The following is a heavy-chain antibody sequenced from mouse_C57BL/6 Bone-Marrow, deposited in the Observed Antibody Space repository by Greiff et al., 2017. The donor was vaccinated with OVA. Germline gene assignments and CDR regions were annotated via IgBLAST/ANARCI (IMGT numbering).Heavy chain of an antibody. Sequence: QVQLQQSGPGLVAPSQSLSITCTVSGFSLTSYAISWVRQPPGKGLEWLGVIWTGGGTNYNSALKSRLSISKDNSKSQVFLKMNSLQTDDTARYYCARKRNYSNFYYAMDYWGQGTSVTVSS. CDR1: GFSLTSYA. D-gene: IGHD2-5*01. CDR2: IWTGGGT. J-gene: IGHJ4*01. V-gene: IGHV2-9-1*01. CDR3: ARKRNYSNFYYAMDY.